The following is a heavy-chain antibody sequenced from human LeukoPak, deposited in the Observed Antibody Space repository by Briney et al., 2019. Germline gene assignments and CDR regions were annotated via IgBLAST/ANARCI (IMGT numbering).Heavy chain of an antibody. V-gene: IGHV3-15*01. CDR2: IKSKTDGGTT. D-gene: IGHD2-2*01. J-gene: IGHJ4*02. CDR3: TTVPYCSSTSCPYGVDY. Sequence: GGSLRLSCAASGFTFSNAWMSWVRQAPGKGLEWVGRIKSKTDGGTTDYAAPVKGRFTISKDDSKNTLYLQMNSLKTEDTAVYYCTTVPYCSSTSCPYGVDYWGQGTLVTVSS. CDR1: GFTFSNAW.